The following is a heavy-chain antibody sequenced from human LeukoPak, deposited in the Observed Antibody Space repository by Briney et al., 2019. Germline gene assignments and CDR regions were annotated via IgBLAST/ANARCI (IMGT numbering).Heavy chain of an antibody. D-gene: IGHD4-17*01. Sequence: PGGSLRLSCAASGFTISSYAMSWVRQAPGKGLEWVSAISGSGGSTYYADSVKGRFTISRDNSKNTLYLQMNSLKTEDTAVYYCTTLDYGDYEGAFDYWGQGTLVTVSS. CDR1: GFTISSYA. V-gene: IGHV3-23*01. CDR2: ISGSGGST. J-gene: IGHJ4*02. CDR3: TTLDYGDYEGAFDY.